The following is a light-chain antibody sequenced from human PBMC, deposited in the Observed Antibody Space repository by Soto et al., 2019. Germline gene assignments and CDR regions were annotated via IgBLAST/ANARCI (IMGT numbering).Light chain of an antibody. CDR1: SSDVGAYNY. V-gene: IGLV2-14*01. CDR3: TSYTSISTYV. Sequence: QSVLTQPASVSGPPGQSITISCTGTSSDVGAYNYVSWYQHHPGKAPRLVIYDVTNRPSGISDRFSDSKSGNTASLTISGLLAEDEADYYCTSYTSISTYVFGTGTKVTVL. CDR2: DVT. J-gene: IGLJ1*01.